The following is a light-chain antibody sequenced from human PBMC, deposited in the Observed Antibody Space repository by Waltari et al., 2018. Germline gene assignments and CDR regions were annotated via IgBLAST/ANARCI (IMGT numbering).Light chain of an antibody. J-gene: IGKJ5*01. CDR3: HQYYIPPLT. V-gene: IGKV4-1*01. CDR2: GAS. Sequence: DIVMTQSPDSLAVSLGERATINCKSSQSVLSTSNRKTDIAWYQQKPGPTPRLLINGASTRASGVPYRFSGSGSGTDFTLTVSSLQAEDVAVYYCHQYYIPPLTFGQGTRLEIK. CDR1: QSVLSTSNRKTD.